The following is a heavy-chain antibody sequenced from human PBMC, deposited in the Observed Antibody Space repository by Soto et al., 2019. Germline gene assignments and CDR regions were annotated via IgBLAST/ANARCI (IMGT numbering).Heavy chain of an antibody. CDR2: IYYSGST. Sequence: PSETLSLTCTVSGGSISSGGYYWSWIRQHPGKGLEWIGYIYYSGSTYYNPSLKSRVTISVDTSKNQFSLKLSSVTAADTAVYYCAREDRVTDDFDYWGPGTLVTVSS. CDR1: GGSISSGGYY. J-gene: IGHJ4*02. CDR3: AREDRVTDDFDY. D-gene: IGHD2-21*02. V-gene: IGHV4-30-4*08.